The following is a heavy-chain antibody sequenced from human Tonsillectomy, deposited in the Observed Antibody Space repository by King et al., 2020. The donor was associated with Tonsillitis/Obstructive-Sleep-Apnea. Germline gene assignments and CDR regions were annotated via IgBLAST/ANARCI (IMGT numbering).Heavy chain of an antibody. J-gene: IGHJ6*03. Sequence: VQLVESGGGLVKPGGSLRLSCAASGFTFSSYSMNWVRQAPGKGLEWVSSISSSSSYIYYADSLKGRFTISRDNAKNSLYLQMNSLRADDTTVYYCARAGSSTSYMGEGYYYYYYMDVWGKGTTVTVSS. D-gene: IGHD2-2*01. CDR2: ISSSSSYI. CDR1: GFTFSSYS. V-gene: IGHV3-21*01. CDR3: ARAGSSTSYMGEGYYYYYYMDV.